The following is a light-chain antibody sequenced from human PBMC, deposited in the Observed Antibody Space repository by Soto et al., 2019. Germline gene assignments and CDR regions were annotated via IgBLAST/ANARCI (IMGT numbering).Light chain of an antibody. V-gene: IGKV1-39*01. CDR1: QSISIY. J-gene: IGKJ1*01. CDR2: AAT. Sequence: DIQMTQSPSSLSASIGDRVTITCRASQSISIYLNWYQQKPGKAPRLLIYAATSLQSGVPSRFSGGGSGADFTLTVSSLQPEDFATYYCQQSYSTPHTFGLGTKVDI. CDR3: QQSYSTPHT.